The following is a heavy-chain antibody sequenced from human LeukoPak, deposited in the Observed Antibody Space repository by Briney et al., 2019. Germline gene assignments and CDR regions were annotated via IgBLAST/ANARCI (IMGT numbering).Heavy chain of an antibody. CDR2: IWHSGIT. CDR1: GGSISSSNW. V-gene: IGHV4-4*02. D-gene: IGHD1-26*01. Sequence: PSETLSLTCAVSGGSISSSNWWSWVRQPPGEGLEWIGEIWHSGITNFNPSLKSRLTMSVDKSKNQFSLKLSFVTAADTAVYYCAREIFSGTYGDGKYFDLWSRGNLVTVSS. CDR3: AREIFSGTYGDGKYFDL. J-gene: IGHJ2*01.